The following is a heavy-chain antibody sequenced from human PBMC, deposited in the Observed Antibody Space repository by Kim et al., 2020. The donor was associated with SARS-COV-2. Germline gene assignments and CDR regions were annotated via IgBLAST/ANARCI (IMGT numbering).Heavy chain of an antibody. Sequence: GKGRFTISRKNSKNTVYLQMNSLRAEDTAVYYCAKDRRYYDSASPDLVDYWGQGTLVTVSS. J-gene: IGHJ4*02. V-gene: IGHV3-23*01. D-gene: IGHD3-22*01. CDR3: AKDRRYYDSASPDLVDY.